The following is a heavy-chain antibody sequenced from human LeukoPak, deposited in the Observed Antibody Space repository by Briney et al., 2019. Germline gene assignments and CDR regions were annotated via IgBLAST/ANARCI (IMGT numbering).Heavy chain of an antibody. Sequence: SETLSLTCAVYGGSFSGYYWSWIRQPPGKGLEWSGEINHSGSTNYNPSLKSRVTITVDTSKNQFSLKLSSVTAADTAVYYCAGNGDYADHWGQGTLVPVSS. CDR1: GGSFSGYY. J-gene: IGHJ4*02. V-gene: IGHV4-34*01. D-gene: IGHD4-17*01. CDR2: INHSGST. CDR3: AGNGDYADH.